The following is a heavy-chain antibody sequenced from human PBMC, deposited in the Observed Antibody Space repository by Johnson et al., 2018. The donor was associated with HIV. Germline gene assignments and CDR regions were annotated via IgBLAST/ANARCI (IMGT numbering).Heavy chain of an antibody. Sequence: VQLVESGGGLVKPGGSLRLSCAVSGFTFTDAWMSWVRQAPGKGLEWVGRIKRKADGGTTDYAAPVKGRFSISRDDSKNTLYLQMNSLRAEDTAVYYCARDRPSKWLRSNDDAFDIWGQGTLVIVSS. V-gene: IGHV3-15*01. D-gene: IGHD5-12*01. J-gene: IGHJ3*02. CDR1: GFTFTDAW. CDR2: IKRKADGGTT. CDR3: ARDRPSKWLRSNDDAFDI.